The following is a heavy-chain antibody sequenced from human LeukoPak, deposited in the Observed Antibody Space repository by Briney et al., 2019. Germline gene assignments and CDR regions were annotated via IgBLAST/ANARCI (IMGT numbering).Heavy chain of an antibody. CDR3: AKGPREYGLVLFDY. V-gene: IGHV3-23*01. Sequence: GGTLRLSCAVSGFTFSSDAMNWVRQAPGKGVEGGSGISGSGVSTYYADSVKGRVTISRDNSKNTLYLQMNSLRAEDTAVYYCAKGPREYGLVLFDYWGQGTLLTVSS. CDR2: ISGSGVST. CDR1: GFTFSSDA. J-gene: IGHJ4*02. D-gene: IGHD3/OR15-3a*01.